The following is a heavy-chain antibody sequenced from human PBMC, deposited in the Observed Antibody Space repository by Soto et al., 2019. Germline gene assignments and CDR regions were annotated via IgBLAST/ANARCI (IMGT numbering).Heavy chain of an antibody. D-gene: IGHD3-10*01. CDR2: INSGATTT. Sequence: EVQLVESGGGLVQPGGSLRLSCADSGFTFSSSWMHWVRQGPGKGLVWVSRINSGATTTNYADSVKGRFTISRDNAKNTLYLQMDSLTAEDTAVYYCARGPTGWFGYDYWGQGTLVTVSS. CDR3: ARGPTGWFGYDY. CDR1: GFTFSSSW. V-gene: IGHV3-74*01. J-gene: IGHJ4*02.